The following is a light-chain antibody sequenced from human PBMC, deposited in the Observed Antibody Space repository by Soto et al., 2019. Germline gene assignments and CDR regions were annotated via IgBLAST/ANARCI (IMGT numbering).Light chain of an antibody. CDR1: QSVSSSY. V-gene: IGKV3-20*01. Sequence: EIVLTQSPGSLSLSPGERATLSCRASQSVSSSYLAWYQQKPGQAPRLLIYGASSRATGIPARFSGSGSGTDFTLTISSLEPEDFAVYYCQQYNNWPPITFGQGTRLENK. CDR3: QQYNNWPPIT. J-gene: IGKJ5*01. CDR2: GAS.